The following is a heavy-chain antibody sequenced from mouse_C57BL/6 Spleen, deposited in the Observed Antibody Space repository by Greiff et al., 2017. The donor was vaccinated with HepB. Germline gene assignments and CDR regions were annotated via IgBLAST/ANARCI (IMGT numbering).Heavy chain of an antibody. J-gene: IGHJ1*03. CDR1: GYAFSSSW. CDR3: ARRGPYYGSSYGYFDV. CDR2: IYPGDGDT. V-gene: IGHV1-82*01. Sequence: QVQLKESGPELVKPGASVKISCKASGYAFSSSWMNWVKQRPGKGLEWIGRIYPGDGDTNYNGKFKGKATLTADKSSSTAYMQLSSLTSEDSAVYFCARRGPYYGSSYGYFDVWGTGTTVTVSS. D-gene: IGHD1-1*01.